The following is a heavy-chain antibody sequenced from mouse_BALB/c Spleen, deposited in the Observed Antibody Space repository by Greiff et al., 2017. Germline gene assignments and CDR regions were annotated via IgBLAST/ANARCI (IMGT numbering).Heavy chain of an antibody. J-gene: IGHJ2*01. V-gene: IGHV5-6-4*01. D-gene: IGHD1-2*01. CDR1: GFTFSSYT. CDR3: TRDSRLPFDY. Sequence: EVKVEESGGGLVKPGGSLKLSCAASGFTFSSYTMSWVRQTPEKRLEWVATISSGGSYTYYPDSVKGRFTISRDNAKNTLYLQMSSLKSEDTAMYYCTRDSRLPFDYWGQGTTLTVSS. CDR2: ISSGGSYT.